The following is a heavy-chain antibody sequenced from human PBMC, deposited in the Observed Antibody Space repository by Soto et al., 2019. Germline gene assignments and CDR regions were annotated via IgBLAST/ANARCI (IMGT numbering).Heavy chain of an antibody. J-gene: IGHJ4*02. CDR1: VFTFISYA. CDR2: ISGSGGST. D-gene: IGHD3-3*01. CDR3: AKDKDFWSGHNYFDY. Sequence: GWSLRLSCASSVFTFISYAMSWVRQAPGKGLEWVSAISGSGGSTYYADSVKGRFTISRDNSKNTLYLQMNSLRAEDTAVYYCAKDKDFWSGHNYFDYWGQGTLVTVPS. V-gene: IGHV3-23*01.